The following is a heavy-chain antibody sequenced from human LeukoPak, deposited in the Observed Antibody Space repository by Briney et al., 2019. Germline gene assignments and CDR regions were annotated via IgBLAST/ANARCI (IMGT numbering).Heavy chain of an antibody. CDR3: AKVAGSRYFDI. J-gene: IGHJ2*01. CDR1: GGSVSTYY. CDR2: FYSRGST. D-gene: IGHD6-19*01. Sequence: TETLSLTCTVSGGSVSTYYWSWIRQPAGKGLEWIGRFYSRGSTSYNPSLKSRVSMSIDTSKNQFSLNLTSVTAADTAVYYCAKVAGSRYFDIWGRGTLVTVSS. V-gene: IGHV4-4*07.